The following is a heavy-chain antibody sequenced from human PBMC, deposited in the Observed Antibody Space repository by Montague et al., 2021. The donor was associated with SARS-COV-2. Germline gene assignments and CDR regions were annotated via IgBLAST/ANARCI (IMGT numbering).Heavy chain of an antibody. Sequence: SETLSLTCSVSGFSISSGYYWGWIRQTPGKGLEWIGSRYQNGATXYSPSLKRPVTILLDTPKNQFSLSLTSVTAADTAVYYCAGSGVGIFDFSYFDSWGQGSLVIVSS. V-gene: IGHV4-38-2*02. D-gene: IGHD3-3*01. CDR1: GFSISSGYY. CDR3: AGSGVGIFDFSYFDS. CDR2: RYQNGAT. J-gene: IGHJ4*02.